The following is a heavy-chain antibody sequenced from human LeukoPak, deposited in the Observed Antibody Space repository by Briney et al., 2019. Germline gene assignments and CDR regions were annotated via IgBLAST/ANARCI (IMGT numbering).Heavy chain of an antibody. CDR2: IYTSEST. D-gene: IGHD5-12*01. CDR1: GGSISSSSYY. CDR3: ARQGGVATIRFRSHYYYYMDV. Sequence: PSETLSLTCTVSGGSISSSSYYWGWIRQPPGKGLEWIGRIYTSESTNYNPSLKSRVTISVDTSRNQFSLKLSSVTAADTAVYYCARQGGVATIRFRSHYYYYMDVWGKGTTVTISS. J-gene: IGHJ6*03. V-gene: IGHV4-39*01.